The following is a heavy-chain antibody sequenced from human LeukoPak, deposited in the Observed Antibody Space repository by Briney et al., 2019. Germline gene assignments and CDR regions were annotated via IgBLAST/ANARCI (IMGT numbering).Heavy chain of an antibody. CDR2: ISSSGSTI. J-gene: IGHJ6*03. CDR1: GFTFSSYE. D-gene: IGHD4-17*01. V-gene: IGHV3-48*03. CDR3: ARGGIYGDYRSSYYYYYMDV. Sequence: GGSLRLSCAASGFTFSSYEMNWVRQAPGKGLEGVSYISSSGSTIYYADSVKGRFTISRDNAKNSLYLQMNSLRAEDTALYYCARGGIYGDYRSSYYYYYMDVWGKGTTVTVSS.